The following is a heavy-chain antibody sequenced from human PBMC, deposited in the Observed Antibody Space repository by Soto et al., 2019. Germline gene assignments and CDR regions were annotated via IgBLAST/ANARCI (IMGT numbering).Heavy chain of an antibody. CDR3: ARGRTVRNYADDSSDYFYFFDY. CDR1: GDSISTFY. D-gene: IGHD3-22*01. V-gene: IGHV4-59*01. J-gene: IGHJ4*02. Sequence: SETLSLTCTVSGDSISTFYWGWMRQSPGKELEWIGYVYYTGSTNYNPSLKSRVTISVDRSKNQFSLKLTSANAADTAVYYCARGRTVRNYADDSSDYFYFFDYWGQGTQVTSPQ. CDR2: VYYTGST.